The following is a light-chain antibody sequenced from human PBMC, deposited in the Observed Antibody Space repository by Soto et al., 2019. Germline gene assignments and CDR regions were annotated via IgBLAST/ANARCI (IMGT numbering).Light chain of an antibody. CDR1: SSNIGGNF. CDR2: EVS. Sequence: QSVLIQPPSASGTPGQTVTISCSGSSSNIGGNFVSWFLLLPGSAPKLMISEVSNRPSGVSNRFSGSKSGNTASLTISGLQAEDEADYYCSSYTSSSTRVFGTGTKVTVL. V-gene: IGLV2-14*01. CDR3: SSYTSSSTRV. J-gene: IGLJ1*01.